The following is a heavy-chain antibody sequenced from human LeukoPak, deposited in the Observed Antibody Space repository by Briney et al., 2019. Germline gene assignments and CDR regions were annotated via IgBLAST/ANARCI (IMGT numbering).Heavy chain of an antibody. CDR2: IKSKTDGGTT. J-gene: IGHJ4*02. CDR1: GFTFSNAW. D-gene: IGHD2-21*02. CDR3: TSSVYCGGDCARDY. Sequence: GGSLRLSCAASGFTFSNAWVSWVRQAPGKGLEWVGCIKSKTDGGTTDYAAPVKGRFTISRDDSKNTLYLQMNSLKTEDTAVYYCTSSVYCGGDCARDYWGQGTLVTVSS. V-gene: IGHV3-15*01.